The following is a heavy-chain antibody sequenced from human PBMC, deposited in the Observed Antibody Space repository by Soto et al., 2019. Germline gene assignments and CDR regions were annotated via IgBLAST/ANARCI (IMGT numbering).Heavy chain of an antibody. D-gene: IGHD6-19*01. CDR3: AKYLSVAVAGSKFDY. J-gene: IGHJ4*02. CDR2: ISGSGGST. Sequence: EVQLLESGGGLVQPGGSLRLSCAASGFTFSSYAMSWVRQAPGKGLEWVSDISGSGGSTYYADSVKGRFTISRDNSKNTLYLQMNSLRAEDTAVYYCAKYLSVAVAGSKFDYWVQGTLVTGYS. CDR1: GFTFSSYA. V-gene: IGHV3-23*01.